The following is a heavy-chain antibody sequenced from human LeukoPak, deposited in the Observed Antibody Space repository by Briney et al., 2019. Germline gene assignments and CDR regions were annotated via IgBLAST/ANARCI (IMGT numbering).Heavy chain of an antibody. V-gene: IGHV3-21*01. D-gene: IGHD3-3*01. CDR1: GFTFSSYS. J-gene: IGHJ4*02. CDR3: AKDLVYDFWSGYHESY. CDR2: ISSSSSYI. Sequence: GGSLRLSCAASGFTFSSYSMNWVRQAPGKGLEWVSSISSSSSYIYYADSVKGRFTISRDNAKNSLYLQMNSLRAEDTAVYYCAKDLVYDFWSGYHESYWGQGTLVTVSS.